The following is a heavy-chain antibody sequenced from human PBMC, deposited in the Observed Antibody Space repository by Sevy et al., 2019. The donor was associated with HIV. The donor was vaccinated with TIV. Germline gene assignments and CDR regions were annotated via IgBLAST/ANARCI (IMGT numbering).Heavy chain of an antibody. CDR2: IRSKAYGGTT. V-gene: IGHV3-49*04. CDR1: GFTFGDYA. CDR3: TRETGIFDY. J-gene: IGHJ4*02. D-gene: IGHD3-9*01. Sequence: GGSLRLSCTASGFTFGDYAMSWVRQAPGKVLEWVGFIRSKAYGGTTEYAASVKGRFTISRDDSKSIAYLQMNSLKTEDTAVYYCTRETGIFDYWGQGTLVTVSS.